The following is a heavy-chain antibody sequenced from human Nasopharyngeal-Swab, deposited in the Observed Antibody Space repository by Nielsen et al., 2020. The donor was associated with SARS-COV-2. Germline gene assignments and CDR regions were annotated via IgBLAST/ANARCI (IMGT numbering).Heavy chain of an antibody. CDR2: ISSSSSYI. J-gene: IGHJ4*02. D-gene: IGHD3-3*01. CDR3: ARSGELRFLEWLNTRPDY. V-gene: IGHV3-21*01. CDR1: GFTFSSYS. Sequence: GESLKISCAASGFTFSSYSMNWVRQAPGKGLEWVSSISSSSSYIYYADSVKGRFTISRDSAKNSLYLQMNSLRAEDTAVYYCARSGELRFLEWLNTRPDYWGQGTLVTVSS.